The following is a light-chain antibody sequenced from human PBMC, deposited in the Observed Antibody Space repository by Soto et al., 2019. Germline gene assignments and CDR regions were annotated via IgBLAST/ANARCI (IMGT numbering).Light chain of an antibody. V-gene: IGKV1-8*01. CDR3: QQYYSYPQT. CDR1: QGISSY. Sequence: AIRMTQSPSSLSASTGDRVTITCRASQGISSYLAWYLQKPGKAPKLLIYAASTLQSGVPSRFSGSGSGTDFTLTISCLQSEDFATYYCQQYYSYPQTFGQGTKVEIK. J-gene: IGKJ1*01. CDR2: AAS.